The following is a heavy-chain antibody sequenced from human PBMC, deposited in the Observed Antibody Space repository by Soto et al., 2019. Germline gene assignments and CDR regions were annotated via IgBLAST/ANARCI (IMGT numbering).Heavy chain of an antibody. V-gene: IGHV3-21*02. J-gene: IGHJ6*03. CDR2: INEDSTYI. D-gene: IGHD3-9*01. CDR1: GFTFNAYS. CDR3: VRGLLRYFRAGYMDV. Sequence: EVQLVESGGGLVKPGGSLRLSCAASGFTFNAYSMNWVRQAPGKGLEWVSSINEDSTYIYYAASLRGRFTISRDNAKNSLYLRMNSLRADDTAVDYCVRGLLRYFRAGYMDVWGDGATVTVSS.